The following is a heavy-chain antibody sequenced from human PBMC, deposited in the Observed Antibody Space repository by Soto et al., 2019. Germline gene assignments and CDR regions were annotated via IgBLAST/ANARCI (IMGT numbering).Heavy chain of an antibody. V-gene: IGHV3-23*01. Sequence: QPGGSLRLSCAASGFTFSSYAMSWVRQAPGKGLEWVSAISGSGGSTYYADSVKGRFTISRDNSKNTLYLQMNSLRAEDTAVYYCTLIVVVPYPSHGMDVWGQGTTVTVSS. CDR1: GFTFSSYA. D-gene: IGHD3-22*01. J-gene: IGHJ6*02. CDR3: TLIVVVPYPSHGMDV. CDR2: ISGSGGST.